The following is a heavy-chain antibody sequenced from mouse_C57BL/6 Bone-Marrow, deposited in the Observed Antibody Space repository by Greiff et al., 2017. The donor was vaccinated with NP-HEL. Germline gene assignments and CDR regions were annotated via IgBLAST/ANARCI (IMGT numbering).Heavy chain of an antibody. CDR3: TFAYYSPYYAMDY. Sequence: VQLQQSGAELVRPGASVKLSCTASGFNIKDDYMHWVKQRPEQGLEWIGWIDPENGDTEYASKFQGKATITADTSSNTAYLQLSSLTSEDTAVYYCTFAYYSPYYAMDYWGQGTSVTVSS. D-gene: IGHD2-12*01. CDR1: GFNIKDDY. V-gene: IGHV14-4*01. J-gene: IGHJ4*01. CDR2: IDPENGDT.